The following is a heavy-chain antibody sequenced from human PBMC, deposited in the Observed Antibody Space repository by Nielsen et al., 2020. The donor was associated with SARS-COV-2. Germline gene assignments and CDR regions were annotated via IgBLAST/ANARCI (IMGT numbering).Heavy chain of an antibody. Sequence: GGSLRLSCAASGFTFSSYWMSWVRQAPGKGLEWVSAISGNGGSTYYADSVKGRFTISRDNSKNTLYLQMNSLRAEDTAVYYCAKSKGQPGYSNGGYFDYWGQGTLVTVSS. J-gene: IGHJ4*02. D-gene: IGHD6-19*01. V-gene: IGHV3-23*01. CDR2: ISGNGGST. CDR1: GFTFSSYW. CDR3: AKSKGQPGYSNGGYFDY.